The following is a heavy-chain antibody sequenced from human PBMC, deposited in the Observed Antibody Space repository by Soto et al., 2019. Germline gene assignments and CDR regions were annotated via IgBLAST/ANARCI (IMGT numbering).Heavy chain of an antibody. D-gene: IGHD3-3*01. CDR3: ARVNYDFWSGYYADYYYGMDV. V-gene: IGHV4-34*01. CDR1: GGSFSGYY. Sequence: PSETLSLTCAVYGGSFSGYYWSWIRQPPGKGLEWIGEINHSGSTNYNPSLKSRVTISVDTSKNQFSLKLSSVTAADTAVYYCARVNYDFWSGYYADYYYGMDVWGQGTTVTVSS. J-gene: IGHJ6*02. CDR2: INHSGST.